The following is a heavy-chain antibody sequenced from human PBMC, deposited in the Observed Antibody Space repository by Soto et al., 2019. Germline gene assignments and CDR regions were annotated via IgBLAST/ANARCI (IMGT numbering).Heavy chain of an antibody. V-gene: IGHV3-9*01. D-gene: IGHD5-12*01. Sequence: EVQLVESGGGLVQPGRSLRLSCAASGFTFDDYAMHWVRQAPGKGLEWVSGISWNSGSIGYADSVKGRFTISRDNAKNSLYLQMNSLRAEDTALYYFAKVYDIVATASQIDYWGQGTLVIVSS. CDR2: ISWNSGSI. CDR1: GFTFDDYA. J-gene: IGHJ4*02. CDR3: AKVYDIVATASQIDY.